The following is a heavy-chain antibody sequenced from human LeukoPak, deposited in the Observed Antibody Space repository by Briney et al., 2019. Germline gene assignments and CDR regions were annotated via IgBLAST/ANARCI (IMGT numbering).Heavy chain of an antibody. J-gene: IGHJ5*02. Sequence: LSLPFTVSGGSISSGGYYWSWIRPHPGKGLEWIGYIYYSGSTYYNPSLKSRVTISVDTSKNQFSLKLSSVTAADTAVYYCARTPPTYYYDFGWFDPWGQGTLVTVSS. D-gene: IGHD3-22*01. CDR3: ARTPPTYYYDFGWFDP. CDR1: GGSISSGGYY. CDR2: IYYSGST. V-gene: IGHV4-31*03.